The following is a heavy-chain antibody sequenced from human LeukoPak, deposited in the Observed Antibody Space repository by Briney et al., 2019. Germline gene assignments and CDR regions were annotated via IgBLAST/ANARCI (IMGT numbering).Heavy chain of an antibody. CDR1: GGSISSYY. CDR2: IYYSGST. Sequence: SETLSLTCTVSGGSISSYYWSWIRQPPGKGLEWIGYIYYSGSTNYNPSLKSRVTISVDTSKNQFSLKLSPVTAADTAVYYCAREWLDGSGILDYWGQGTLVTVSS. CDR3: AREWLDGSGILDY. J-gene: IGHJ4*02. V-gene: IGHV4-59*01. D-gene: IGHD3-10*01.